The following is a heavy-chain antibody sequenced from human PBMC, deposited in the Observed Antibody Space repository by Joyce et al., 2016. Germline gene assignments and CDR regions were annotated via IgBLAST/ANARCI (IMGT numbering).Heavy chain of an antibody. CDR1: AFSFGSSS. CDR3: TRGAGRADY. CDR2: ITRSGSYM. Sequence: EVQLVESGGGLVKPGGSLRLSCVVSAFSFGSSSMNWVRQAPGEGLEWVSSITRSGSYMYYADSVKGRFTISRDNAKNSVYLQMNGLRAEDTAVYYCTRGAGRADYWGQGTLVTVSS. D-gene: IGHD6-25*01. V-gene: IGHV3-21*01. J-gene: IGHJ4*02.